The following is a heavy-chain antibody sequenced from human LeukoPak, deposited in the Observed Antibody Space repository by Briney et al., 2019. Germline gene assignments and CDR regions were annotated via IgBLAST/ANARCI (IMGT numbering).Heavy chain of an antibody. CDR2: VRNKARGYHT. CDR1: GFTFSAHH. D-gene: IGHD3-16*01. CDR3: TRDGGDDFHTAFDI. J-gene: IGHJ3*02. V-gene: IGHV3-72*01. Sequence: GGSLRLSCAASGFTFSAHHMDWVRQAPGRGLEWIGRVRNKARGYHTEYVASVKGRFTISRDDSKNSLYLQMDSLKTEDTAVYFCTRDGGDDFHTAFDIWGLGTMVAVSS.